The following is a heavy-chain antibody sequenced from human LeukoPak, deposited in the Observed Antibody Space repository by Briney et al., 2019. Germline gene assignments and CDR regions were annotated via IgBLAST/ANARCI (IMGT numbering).Heavy chain of an antibody. CDR1: GFTFSDYN. D-gene: IGHD3-22*01. CDR2: ISTSGNYI. J-gene: IGHJ3*02. V-gene: IGHV3-21*01. Sequence: GGSLRLSCAASGFTFSDYNMNWVRQAPGKGLEWVSSISTSGNYIYYADSVKGRFTISRDNAKNSLYLQLNSLRAEDTAVYYCARDALQWLLLRYAFDIWGQGTMVTVSS. CDR3: ARDALQWLLLRYAFDI.